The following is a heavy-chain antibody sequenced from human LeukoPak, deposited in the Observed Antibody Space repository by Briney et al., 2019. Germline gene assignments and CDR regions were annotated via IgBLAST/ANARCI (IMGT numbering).Heavy chain of an antibody. CDR3: ARPGYCSGGTCYFDS. CDR1: GFSISSGYY. Sequence: SETLSLTCAVSGFSISSGYYWGWFRQPPGKGLEWIGSIYHTGSTYYNPSLESRVTISVDTSKKQFSLNLRPVTAADTAVYYCARPGYCSGGTCYFDSWGQGALVTVSS. D-gene: IGHD2-15*01. V-gene: IGHV4-38-2*01. CDR2: IYHTGST. J-gene: IGHJ4*02.